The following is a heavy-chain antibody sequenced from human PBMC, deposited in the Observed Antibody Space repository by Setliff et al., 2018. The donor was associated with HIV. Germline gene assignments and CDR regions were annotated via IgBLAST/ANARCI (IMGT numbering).Heavy chain of an antibody. CDR3: AREDPARVSPDYWGLVCSGGSCYSGPEPASDGMDV. Sequence: GGSLRLSCAASGFSFGDSVLNWVRQAPGKGLEWVSYISSSSSTIYYADSVKGRFTISRDNARNSLYLQMNSLRAEDTAVYYCAREDPARVSPDYWGLVCSGGSCYSGPEPASDGMDVWGQGTTVTVSS. J-gene: IGHJ6*02. V-gene: IGHV3-48*04. D-gene: IGHD2-15*01. CDR1: GFSFGDSV. CDR2: ISSSSSTI.